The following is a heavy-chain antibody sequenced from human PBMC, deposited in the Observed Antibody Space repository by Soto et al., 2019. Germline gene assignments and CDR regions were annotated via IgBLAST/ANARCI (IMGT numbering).Heavy chain of an antibody. J-gene: IGHJ6*04. V-gene: IGHV6-1*01. CDR1: GDSVSSKSGA. CDR3: ARDRAQYGMDV. Sequence: QLQQSGPRLVKPSQTLSLTCAISGDSVSSKSGAWNWIRQSPSRGLEWLGRTYYRTNWHNDSAVSVRSRIIINPDTSKNHFSLQLHSVTPEDTGVYYCARDRAQYGMDVWGKGTTVTVSS. CDR2: TYYRTNWHN.